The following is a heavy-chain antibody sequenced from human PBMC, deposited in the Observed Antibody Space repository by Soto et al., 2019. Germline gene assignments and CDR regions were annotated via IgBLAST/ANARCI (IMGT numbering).Heavy chain of an antibody. CDR1: GFTFSSYG. CDR3: AREESQPYYFDY. V-gene: IGHV3-33*01. Sequence: GGSLRLSCAASGFTFSSYGMHWVRQAPGKGLEWVAVIWYDGSNKYYADSVKGRFTISRDNSKNTLYLQMNSLRAEDTAVYYCAREESQPYYFDYWGQGTLVTVSS. J-gene: IGHJ4*02. CDR2: IWYDGSNK.